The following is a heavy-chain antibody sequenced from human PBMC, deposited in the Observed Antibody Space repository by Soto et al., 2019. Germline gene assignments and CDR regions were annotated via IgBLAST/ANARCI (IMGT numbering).Heavy chain of an antibody. J-gene: IGHJ5*02. CDR1: GGSISSSSYY. CDR2: IYYSGST. CDR3: ARQSMVRGVIYSPAYDP. D-gene: IGHD3-10*01. Sequence: PSETLSLSCTVSGGSISSSSYYWGWIRQPPGKGLEWIGSIYYSGSTYYNPSLKSRVTISVDTSKNQFSLKLSSVTAADTAVYYCARQSMVRGVIYSPAYDPWGQGTLVTIS. V-gene: IGHV4-39*01.